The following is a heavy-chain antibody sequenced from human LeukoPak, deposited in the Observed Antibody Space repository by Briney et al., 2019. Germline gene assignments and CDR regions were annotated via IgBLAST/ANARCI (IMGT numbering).Heavy chain of an antibody. CDR3: ARSRPYCSSTSCSPRLNWFDP. CDR1: GYTFTIYY. V-gene: IGHV1-46*01. Sequence: GASVKVSYKASGYTFTIYYMHWVRQAPGQGLEGMGLINPSGGSTSYAQKFQGRVTMTRDTSTSTVYMELSSLRSEDTAVYYCARSRPYCSSTSCSPRLNWFDPWGQGTLVTVSS. CDR2: INPSGGST. D-gene: IGHD2-2*01. J-gene: IGHJ5*02.